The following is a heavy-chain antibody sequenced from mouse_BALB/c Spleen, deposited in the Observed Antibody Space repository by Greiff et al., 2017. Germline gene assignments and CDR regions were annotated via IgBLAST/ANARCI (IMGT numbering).Heavy chain of an antibody. CDR2: ISTYYGDA. CDR3: ARDGYPAWFAY. J-gene: IGHJ3*01. Sequence: VQVVESGAELVRPGVSVKISCKGSGYTFTDYAMHWVKQSHAKSLEWIGVISTYYGDASYNQKFKGKATMTVDKSSSTAYMELARLTSEDSAIYYCARDGYPAWFAYWGQGTLVTVSA. CDR1: GYTFTDYA. V-gene: IGHV1S137*01. D-gene: IGHD1-2*01.